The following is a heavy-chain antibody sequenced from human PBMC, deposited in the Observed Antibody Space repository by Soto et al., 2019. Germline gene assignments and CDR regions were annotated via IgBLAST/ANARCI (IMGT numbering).Heavy chain of an antibody. CDR1: RGTFSYNT. CDR2: VIPMVGMS. Sequence: QVQQVQSGAEVKKPGSSVKVSCTASRGTFSYNTISWVRQAPGQGLEWMGRVIPMVGMSSYAQKFQGRLTITADKSTSTVYMVLNSLRPEDTALYYCATNYGSGSTHFDYWGQGTLVTVSS. V-gene: IGHV1-69*02. J-gene: IGHJ4*02. CDR3: ATNYGSGSTHFDY. D-gene: IGHD3-10*01.